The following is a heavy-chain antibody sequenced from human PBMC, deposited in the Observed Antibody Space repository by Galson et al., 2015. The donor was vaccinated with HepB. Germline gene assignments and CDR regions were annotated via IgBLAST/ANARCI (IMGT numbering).Heavy chain of an antibody. CDR2: ISGTTGNT. CDR1: GFTFSSYA. V-gene: IGHV3-23*01. J-gene: IGHJ3*02. D-gene: IGHD6-25*01. Sequence: SLRLSCAASGFTFSSYAMSWVRQAPGKGLEWVSAISGTTGNTYYADSVKGRFTISRDNSQNTLYLQMNTLRAGDTAIYYCAKDRARPATGASDAFDIWGRGTMVTVSS. CDR3: AKDRARPATGASDAFDI.